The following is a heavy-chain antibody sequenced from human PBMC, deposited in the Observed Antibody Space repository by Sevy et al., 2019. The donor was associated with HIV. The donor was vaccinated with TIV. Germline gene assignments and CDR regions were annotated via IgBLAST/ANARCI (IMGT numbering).Heavy chain of an antibody. Sequence: SETLSLTCTVSGGSISSYYWSWIRQLPGKGLEWIGYIYYSGSTNYNPSLKSRVTISVDTSKNQFSLKLSSVTAADTAVYYCARWRYYGSGSYYEEGMDVWGQGTTVTVSS. CDR3: ARWRYYGSGSYYEEGMDV. D-gene: IGHD3-10*01. CDR1: GGSISSYY. J-gene: IGHJ6*02. V-gene: IGHV4-59*01. CDR2: IYYSGST.